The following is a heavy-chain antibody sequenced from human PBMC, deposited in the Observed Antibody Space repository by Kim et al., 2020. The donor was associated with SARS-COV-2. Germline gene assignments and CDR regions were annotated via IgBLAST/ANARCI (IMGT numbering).Heavy chain of an antibody. J-gene: IGHJ3*02. V-gene: IGHV4-31*03. CDR3: ARDLATSNDALDI. CDR1: GGSITSGNCY. CDR2: IYRVGTA. D-gene: IGHD1-26*01. Sequence: SETLSLTCSVSGGSITSGNCYWTWIRQRPGQGLEWLGYIYRVGTAYYNPSLESRISISMDTSKNHFSLKMSSVTAADTDVYFWARDLATSNDALDIWGQGTMLTVSS.